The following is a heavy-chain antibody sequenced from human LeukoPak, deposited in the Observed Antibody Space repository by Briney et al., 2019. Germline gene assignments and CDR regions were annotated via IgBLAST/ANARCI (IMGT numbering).Heavy chain of an antibody. D-gene: IGHD6-19*01. CDR3: ARERGGSGWPHAFDI. V-gene: IGHV1-24*01. CDR2: FDPEDGET. CDR1: GYTLTELS. Sequence: ASVKVSCKVSGYTLTELSMHWVRQAPGKGLEWMGGFDPEDGETIYAQKFQGRVTITRDTSASTAYMELSSLRSEDMAVYYCARERGGSGWPHAFDIWGQGTMVTVSS. J-gene: IGHJ3*02.